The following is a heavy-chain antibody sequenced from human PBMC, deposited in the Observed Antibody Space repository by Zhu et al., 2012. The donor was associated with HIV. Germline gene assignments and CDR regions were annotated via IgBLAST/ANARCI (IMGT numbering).Heavy chain of an antibody. D-gene: IGHD3-3*01. V-gene: IGHV4-38-2*02. CDR3: ARQRAAVLATRSQWSVHFDL. CDR2: IYHSGST. Sequence: QVQLQESGPGLVKPSETLSLTCTVSGYSIYRGYYWGWIRLPPGKGLEWIGTIYHSGSTFYSPSLKSRVTMSVDTSKNQFSLKVDSVTAADTAMYYCARQRAAVLATRSQWSVHFDLWGPGTLVTVSS. CDR1: GYSIYRGYY. J-gene: IGHJ2*01.